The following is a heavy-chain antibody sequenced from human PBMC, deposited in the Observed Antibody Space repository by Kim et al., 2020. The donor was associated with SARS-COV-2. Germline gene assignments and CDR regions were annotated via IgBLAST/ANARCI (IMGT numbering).Heavy chain of an antibody. D-gene: IGHD2-2*01. CDR1: GFIFSNYG. J-gene: IGHJ3*02. CDR2: IWYDEKSE. V-gene: IGHV3-33*01. CDR3: ARALYYSTADAFDS. Sequence: GGSLRLSCAASGFIFSNYGMHWVRQAPGKGMEWVAVIWYDEKSEYYADSVRGRFTISRDNSKDTVYLQMNSLRAEDTAVYYCARALYYSTADAFDSWGQG.